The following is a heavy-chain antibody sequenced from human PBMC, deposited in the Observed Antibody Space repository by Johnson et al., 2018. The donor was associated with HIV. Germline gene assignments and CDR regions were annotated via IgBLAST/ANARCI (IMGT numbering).Heavy chain of an antibody. Sequence: QLVESGGGLVQPGRSLRLSCAASGFTFDDYAMHWVRQAPGKGLEWVSGITWNSGSIGYADSVKGRFTISRDNAKNSLYLQMNSLRAEDTAVYYCARARTVVIARPDAFDIWGQGTMVTVSS. CDR2: ITWNSGSI. V-gene: IGHV3-9*01. J-gene: IGHJ3*02. CDR1: GFTFDDYA. CDR3: ARARTVVIARPDAFDI. D-gene: IGHD2-21*01.